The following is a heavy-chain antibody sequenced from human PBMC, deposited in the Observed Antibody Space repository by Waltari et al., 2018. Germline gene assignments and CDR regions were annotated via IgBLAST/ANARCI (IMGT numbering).Heavy chain of an antibody. CDR2: IRSKANSYAT. D-gene: IGHD4-17*01. J-gene: IGHJ4*02. CDR1: GFTFSGSA. CDR3: TTYGGVSY. V-gene: IGHV3-73*01. Sequence: EVQLVESGGGLVQPGGSLKLSCAASGFTFSGSAMHWVRQASGKGLGWVGRIRSKANSYATAYAASVKGRFTISRDDSKNTAYLQMNSLKTEDTAVYYCTTYGGVSYWGQGTLVTVSS.